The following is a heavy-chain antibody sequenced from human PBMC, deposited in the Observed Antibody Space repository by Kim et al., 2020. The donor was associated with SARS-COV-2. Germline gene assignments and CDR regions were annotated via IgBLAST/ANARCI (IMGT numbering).Heavy chain of an antibody. D-gene: IGHD3-16*01. Sequence: YAQKLQGRVTMTTDTSTSTAYMELRSLRSDDTAVYYCARLRSGLTNWFDPWGQGTLVTVSS. CDR3: ARLRSGLTNWFDP. V-gene: IGHV1-18*01. J-gene: IGHJ5*02.